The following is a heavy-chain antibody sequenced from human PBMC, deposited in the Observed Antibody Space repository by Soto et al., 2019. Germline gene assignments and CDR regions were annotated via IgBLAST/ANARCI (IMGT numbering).Heavy chain of an antibody. V-gene: IGHV3-30*03. Sequence: GGSLRLSCAASGFTFSSYGMHWVRQAPGKGLEWVAVISYDGSNKYYADSVKGRFTISRDNSKNTLYLQRNSLRAEDTAVYYCATTPHDFWSGYYNILYYYYGMDVWGQGTTVTVSS. J-gene: IGHJ6*02. CDR3: ATTPHDFWSGYYNILYYYYGMDV. D-gene: IGHD3-3*01. CDR2: ISYDGSNK. CDR1: GFTFSSYG.